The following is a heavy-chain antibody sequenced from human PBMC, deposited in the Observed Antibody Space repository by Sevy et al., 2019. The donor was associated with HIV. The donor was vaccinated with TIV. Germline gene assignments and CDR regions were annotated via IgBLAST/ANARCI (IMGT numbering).Heavy chain of an antibody. J-gene: IGHJ4*02. CDR1: GFTFSEAW. D-gene: IGHD1-7*01. V-gene: IGHV3-15*01. CDR2: IKSKTDAATR. Sequence: GGSLRLSCEASGFTFSEAWMSWVRQAPGKGLEWVGRIKSKTDAATRDFAAPVRGRFSISRDDSANTVYLVMNNLKPEDTGVYYCAAGTGTSDFDYWGQGTLVTVSS. CDR3: AAGTGTSDFDY.